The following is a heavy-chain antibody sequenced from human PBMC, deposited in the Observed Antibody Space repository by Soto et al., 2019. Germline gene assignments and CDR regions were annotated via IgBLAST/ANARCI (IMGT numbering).Heavy chain of an antibody. J-gene: IGHJ6*02. CDR2: INPGGSEE. V-gene: IGHV3-7*03. Sequence: EEQLVESGGGLVQPGESLRLSCAASGFTFSSHWLTWIRQAPGKGLEWVANINPGGSEEYYVESVKGRFTISRDNAKSSASLQMNSLRVEDTAVYFCARGHYGMDVWGQGTTVTVSS. CDR3: ARGHYGMDV. CDR1: GFTFSSHW.